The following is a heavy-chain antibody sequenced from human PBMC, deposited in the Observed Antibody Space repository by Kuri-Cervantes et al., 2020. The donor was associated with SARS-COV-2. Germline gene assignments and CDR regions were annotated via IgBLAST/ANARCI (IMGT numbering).Heavy chain of an antibody. CDR3: ARGLELRSGYFDY. CDR2: IIPILGIA. V-gene: IGHV1-69*04. J-gene: IGHJ4*02. D-gene: IGHD1-7*01. CDR1: GGTFSSYA. Sequence: SVKVSCKASGGTFSSYAISWVRQAPGQGLEWMGRIIPILGIANYAQKFQGRVTITADKSTSTAYMELGSLRSEDTAVYYCARGLELRSGYFDYWGQRTLVTVSS.